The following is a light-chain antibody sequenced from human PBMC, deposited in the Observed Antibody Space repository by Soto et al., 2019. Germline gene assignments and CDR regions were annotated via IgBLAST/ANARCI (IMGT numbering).Light chain of an antibody. CDR2: AAF. CDR1: QVISSS. Sequence: AIRMTQSPSSLSASTGDRVTITCRASQVISSSLVWYQQKPGKAPNLLIYAAFTLQSGVPSRFSGSGSGTDFTLTISCLPSEDFATYWCQEYHNFPPPLGPGTKVDVK. J-gene: IGKJ3*01. V-gene: IGKV1-8*01. CDR3: QEYHNFPPP.